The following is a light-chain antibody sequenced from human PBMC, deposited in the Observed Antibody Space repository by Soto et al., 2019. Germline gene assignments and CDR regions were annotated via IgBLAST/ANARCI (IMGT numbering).Light chain of an antibody. J-gene: IGKJ4*01. CDR1: QNIFYY. CDR3: QQSYNTLPLT. Sequence: DIQMTQSPSSLSASIGDRVTITCRASQNIFYYVNWYQQNLGKAPKLLIYGASTLHDGVPSRFNGSGSETDFTLTISSLQPEDFATYYCQQSYNTLPLTFGGGTRVEVK. CDR2: GAS. V-gene: IGKV1-39*01.